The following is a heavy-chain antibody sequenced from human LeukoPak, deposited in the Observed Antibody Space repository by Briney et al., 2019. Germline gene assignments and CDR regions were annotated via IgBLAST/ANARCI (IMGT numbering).Heavy chain of an antibody. CDR1: GFTFSTYW. Sequence: GGSLRLSCAASGFTFSTYWMHWVRHIPGKGLVRLSRIHYDGTYTTYVDSVRGRFTISRDNTKSTLYLQMNSLRADDTAVYYCARGAEGHNYGELDSWGQGTLVTVSS. V-gene: IGHV3-74*01. D-gene: IGHD5-18*01. CDR2: IHYDGTYT. J-gene: IGHJ5*01. CDR3: ARGAEGHNYGELDS.